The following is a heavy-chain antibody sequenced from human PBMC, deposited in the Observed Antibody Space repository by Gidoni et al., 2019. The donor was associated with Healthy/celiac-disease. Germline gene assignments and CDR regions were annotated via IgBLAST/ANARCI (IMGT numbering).Heavy chain of an antibody. Sequence: QVQLVQSGSEVKKPGSSVKVSCKASEGTFTRYAISWVRQAPGQWLEWMGRIIPILGIANYAQKFQGRVTITADKSTSTAYMELSSLRSEDTAVYYCARVCGGDCYPLLDYWGQGTLVTVSS. D-gene: IGHD2-21*02. V-gene: IGHV1-69*04. CDR2: IIPILGIA. CDR3: ARVCGGDCYPLLDY. J-gene: IGHJ4*02. CDR1: EGTFTRYA.